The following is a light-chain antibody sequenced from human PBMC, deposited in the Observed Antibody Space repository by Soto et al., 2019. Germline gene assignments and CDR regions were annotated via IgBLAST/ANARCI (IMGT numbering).Light chain of an antibody. CDR2: GVT. CDR1: GGDIGAYNY. V-gene: IGLV2-14*01. Sequence: QSVLTQSASVSGSLGQSITLSCTGSGGDIGAYNYVSWYQQHPGKAPKLIIYGVTHRPSGVSSRFSASKSAYTASLTISALQAEDEADYYCSSFTTTYFYVFGPGTKLTVL. CDR3: SSFTTTYFYV. J-gene: IGLJ1*01.